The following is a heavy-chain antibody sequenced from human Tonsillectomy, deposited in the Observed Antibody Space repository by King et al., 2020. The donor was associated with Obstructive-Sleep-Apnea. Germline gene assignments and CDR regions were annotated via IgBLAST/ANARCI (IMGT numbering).Heavy chain of an antibody. CDR1: GFTCSSYA. CDR2: ISSSGGSY. V-gene: IGHV3-23*04. Sequence: VQLVESGGGFVQPGGSLRLFWAASGFTCSSYASSWVCQALGKVLEWVSGISSSGGSYDYADCVKGLVTSSRDNSKDTLFLQMNSLRVEDTAVYYCAKDGWIGVSAASGSGSYSDAFDIWGQGTMVTVSS. J-gene: IGHJ3*02. CDR3: AKDGWIGVSAASGSGSYSDAFDI. D-gene: IGHD3-10*01.